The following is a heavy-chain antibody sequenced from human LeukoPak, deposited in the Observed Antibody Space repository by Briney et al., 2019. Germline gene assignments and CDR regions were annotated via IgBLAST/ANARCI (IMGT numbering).Heavy chain of an antibody. J-gene: IGHJ5*02. CDR1: GYTFTNYA. D-gene: IGHD3-10*01. Sequence: ASVKVSCKASGYTFTNYAMNWVRQAPGQGLEWMGGIIPIFGTANYAQKFQGRVTITADESTSTAYMELSSLRSEDTAVYYCARDNSVGDIAWWFDPWGQGTLVTVSS. CDR2: IIPIFGTA. V-gene: IGHV1-69*13. CDR3: ARDNSVGDIAWWFDP.